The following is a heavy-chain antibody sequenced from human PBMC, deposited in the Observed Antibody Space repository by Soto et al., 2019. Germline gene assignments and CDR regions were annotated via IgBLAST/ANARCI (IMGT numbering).Heavy chain of an antibody. CDR3: AKDMYGSRRGSFDY. Sequence: EVQLLESGGGLVQPGGSLRLSCAASGFTFSSYAMSWVRQAPGEGLEWVSALSNGGGTTDYADSVKGRFTISRDNSKNTLYLQVSSLRVEDTAIYYCAKDMYGSRRGSFDYWGQGTLVTVSS. CDR1: GFTFSSYA. J-gene: IGHJ4*02. CDR2: LSNGGGTT. D-gene: IGHD1-26*01. V-gene: IGHV3-23*01.